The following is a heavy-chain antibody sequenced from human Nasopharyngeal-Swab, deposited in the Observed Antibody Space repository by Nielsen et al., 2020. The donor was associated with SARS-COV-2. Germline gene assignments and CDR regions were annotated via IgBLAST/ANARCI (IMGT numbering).Heavy chain of an antibody. CDR1: GFIVISTY. Sequence: GESLKISCAVSGFIVISTYMSWVRHAPGKGLECVSVPELGGITHYADSVKGRFTISRDSSTNTLYLQMNSLRVEDTAVYYCARDLGGGYCTTINCLGSWGQGTLVTVSS. CDR2: PELGGIT. CDR3: ARDLGGGYCTTINCLGS. V-gene: IGHV3-53*01. J-gene: IGHJ1*01. D-gene: IGHD2-8*01.